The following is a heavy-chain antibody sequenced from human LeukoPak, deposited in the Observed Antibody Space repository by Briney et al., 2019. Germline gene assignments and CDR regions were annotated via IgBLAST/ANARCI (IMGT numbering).Heavy chain of an antibody. CDR3: ARDRGAYSSGWYESFDY. D-gene: IGHD6-19*01. J-gene: IGHJ4*02. V-gene: IGHV4-59*01. CDR2: IYYSGST. CDR1: VGSISSYY. Sequence: SETLSLTCTVSVGSISSYYWSWIRQPPGKGLEWIGYIYYSGSTNYNPSLKSRVTISVDTSKNQFSLKLSSVTAADAAVYYCARDRGAYSSGWYESFDYWGQGTLVTVSS.